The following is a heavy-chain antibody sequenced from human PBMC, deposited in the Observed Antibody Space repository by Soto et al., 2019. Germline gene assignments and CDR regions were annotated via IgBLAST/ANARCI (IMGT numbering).Heavy chain of an antibody. J-gene: IGHJ3*02. CDR1: VYTLTELH. D-gene: IGHD2-21*02. CDR3: ATPGDYCGGDCYYAFDS. V-gene: IGHV1-24*01. Sequence: ASLKVSCKFSVYTLTELHIHCVRPAPGQGLEWMGGFDPEDGETIYAQKFQGRVTMTEDTSTDTAYMGLSSLRSEDTAVYYCATPGDYCGGDCYYAFDSWGQGKMVT. CDR2: FDPEDGET.